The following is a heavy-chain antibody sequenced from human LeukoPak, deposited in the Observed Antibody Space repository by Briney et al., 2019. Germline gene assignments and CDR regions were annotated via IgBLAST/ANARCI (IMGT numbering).Heavy chain of an antibody. CDR3: MRGAWGMLLVY. CDR2: IHKGYGRI. V-gene: IGHV3-11*04. CDR1: GFNFGDYH. Sequence: PGGSLRLSCAASGFNFGDYHMTWIRQRPGKGLEWVSDIHKGYGRIYYAESVKGRFTISRDNAKNSLFLQMSRLGPEDTAVYYCMRGAWGMLLVYWGQGTLVTVSS. J-gene: IGHJ4*02. D-gene: IGHD2-8*02.